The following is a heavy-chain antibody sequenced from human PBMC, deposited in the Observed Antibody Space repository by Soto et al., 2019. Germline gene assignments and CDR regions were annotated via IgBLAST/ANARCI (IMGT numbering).Heavy chain of an antibody. CDR2: IYYSGST. J-gene: IGHJ4*02. V-gene: IGHV4-30-4*01. D-gene: IGHD3-10*01. CDR1: GGSISSGDYY. CDR3: AREVGTMVRGVGSPYFDY. Sequence: KPSETLSLTCTVSGGSISSGDYYWSWIRQPPGKGLEWIGYIYYSGSTYYNPSLKSRVTISVDTSKNQFSLKLSSVTAADTAVYYCAREVGTMVRGVGSPYFDYWGQGTLVTVSS.